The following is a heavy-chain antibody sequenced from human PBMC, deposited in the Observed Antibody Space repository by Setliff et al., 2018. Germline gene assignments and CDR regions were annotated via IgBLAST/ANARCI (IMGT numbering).Heavy chain of an antibody. D-gene: IGHD3-10*01. J-gene: IGHJ4*02. CDR3: AKAHSITMVRGVKSPDY. CDR1: GFTFSSYG. Sequence: PGASLTISCAASGFTFSSYGMHWVRQAPGKGLEWVAVISYDGSNKYYADSVKGRFTISRDNSKNTLYLQMNSLRAEDTAVYYCAKAHSITMVRGVKSPDYWGQGTLVTVSS. V-gene: IGHV3-30*18. CDR2: ISYDGSNK.